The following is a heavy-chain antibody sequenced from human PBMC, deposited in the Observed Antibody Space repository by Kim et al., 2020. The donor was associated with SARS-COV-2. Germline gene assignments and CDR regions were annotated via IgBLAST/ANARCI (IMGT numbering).Heavy chain of an antibody. Sequence: SETLSLTCTVSGGFISSGGYYWSWIRQHPGKGLEWIGYIYYSGSTYYNPSLKSRVTISVETSKNQFSLKLSSVTAADCAVYDGAREKQVRLVPWGHGTL. V-gene: IGHV4-31*03. CDR3: AREKQVRLVP. CDR1: GGFISSGGYY. J-gene: IGHJ5*02. CDR2: IYYSGST.